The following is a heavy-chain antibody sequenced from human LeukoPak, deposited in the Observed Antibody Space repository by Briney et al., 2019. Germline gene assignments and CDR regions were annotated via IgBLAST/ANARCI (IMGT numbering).Heavy chain of an antibody. V-gene: IGHV1-69*04. CDR2: IIPILGIA. D-gene: IGHD3-3*01. CDR1: GGTFSSYA. J-gene: IGHJ5*02. CDR3: ARGGVRFLEWLQKETWDWFDP. Sequence: SVKVSCKASGGTFSSYAISWVRQAPGQGLEWMGRIIPILGIANYAQKFQGRVTITADKSTSTAYMELSSLRAEDTAVYYCARGGVRFLEWLQKETWDWFDPWGQGTLVTVSS.